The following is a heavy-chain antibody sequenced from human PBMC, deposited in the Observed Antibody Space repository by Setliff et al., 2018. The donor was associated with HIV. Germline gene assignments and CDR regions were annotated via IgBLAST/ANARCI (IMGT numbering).Heavy chain of an antibody. Sequence: LSCAASGFTLSNYGMHWVRQAPGRGLEWVAVVWYDGSNKYYADSVKGRFTISRDNSKNTLYLQMNSLGAEDTAVYYCAKASYPQYYHYYMDVWGKGTTVTVSS. J-gene: IGHJ6*03. CDR1: GFTLSNYG. CDR3: AKASYPQYYHYYMDV. CDR2: VWYDGSNK. V-gene: IGHV3-33*06.